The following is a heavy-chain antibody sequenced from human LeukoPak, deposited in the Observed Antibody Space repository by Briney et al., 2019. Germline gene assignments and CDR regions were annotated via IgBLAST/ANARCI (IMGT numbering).Heavy chain of an antibody. CDR1: GLNFSNYW. Sequence: PGGSLRLSCAASGLNFSNYWMKWVRQAPGKGLEWVANIKEDGSEKNYVDSVKGRFTISRDNAKNSLYLQMNSLRAEDTAVYYCARDSSLGVATIYYFDYWGQGTLVTVSS. D-gene: IGHD5-12*01. CDR3: ARDSSLGVATIYYFDY. CDR2: IKEDGSEK. J-gene: IGHJ4*02. V-gene: IGHV3-7*01.